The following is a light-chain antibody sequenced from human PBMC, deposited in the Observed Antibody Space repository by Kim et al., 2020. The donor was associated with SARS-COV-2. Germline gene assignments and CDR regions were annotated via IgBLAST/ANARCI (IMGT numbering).Light chain of an antibody. CDR1: QSVSNS. CDR2: DAS. CDR3: QQRSNWPPYS. Sequence: LSPWQRATLPCRASQSVSNSLAWYQQKPVQSPRLLIYDASNRPTGIPARFSGSGSGTDFTLTISSLEPEDFAVYYCQQRSNWPPYSFGQGTKLEI. J-gene: IGKJ2*03. V-gene: IGKV3-11*01.